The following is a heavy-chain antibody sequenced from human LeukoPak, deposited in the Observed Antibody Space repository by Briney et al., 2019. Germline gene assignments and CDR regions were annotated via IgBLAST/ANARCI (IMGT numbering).Heavy chain of an antibody. CDR2: ISYDGSNK. D-gene: IGHD3-22*01. Sequence: GGSLRLSCAAPGFTFSSYAMHWVRQAPGKGLEWVAVISYDGSNKYYADSVKGRFTISRDNSKNTLYLQMNSLRAEDTAVYYCARTYYDSSGPLLALYYYYYMDVWGKGTTVTVSS. CDR1: GFTFSSYA. J-gene: IGHJ6*03. CDR3: ARTYYDSSGPLLALYYYYYMDV. V-gene: IGHV3-30-3*01.